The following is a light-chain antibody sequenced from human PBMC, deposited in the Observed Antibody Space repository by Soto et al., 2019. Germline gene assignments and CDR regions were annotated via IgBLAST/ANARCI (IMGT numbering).Light chain of an antibody. CDR2: GAS. J-gene: IGKJ5*01. CDR1: QRVSSSY. CDR3: QQYGSSPSLT. V-gene: IGKV3-20*01. Sequence: EIVLTQSPGTLSLSPGERATLSCRASQRVSSSYLAWYRQKPGQAPRLLIYGASSRATGIPDRFSGSGSGTDFTLTISRLEPEDFAVYYCQQYGSSPSLTFGQGTRLEIK.